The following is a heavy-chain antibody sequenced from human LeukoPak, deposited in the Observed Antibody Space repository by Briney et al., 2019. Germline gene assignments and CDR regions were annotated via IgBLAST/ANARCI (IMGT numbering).Heavy chain of an antibody. CDR3: AKDYCRDGNCPFPFLDS. D-gene: IGHD2-15*01. CDR2: ITGTGGK. CDR1: GFTLTNHG. J-gene: IGHJ4*02. Sequence: GGSLRLSCAVSGFTLTNHGVSWVRQAPAKGLEWVSIITGTGGKYYGDSVKGRFVLSRDNSKNTVYMQMSSLRAEDTATYYCAKDYCRDGNCPFPFLDSWGQGTQVTVSS. V-gene: IGHV3-23*01.